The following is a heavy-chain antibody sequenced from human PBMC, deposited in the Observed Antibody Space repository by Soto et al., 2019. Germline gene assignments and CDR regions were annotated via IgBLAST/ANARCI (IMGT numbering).Heavy chain of an antibody. D-gene: IGHD3-3*01. CDR2: IYPSDSDT. CDR3: ARGGVSTRTFDY. V-gene: IGHV5-51*01. CDR1: GYNFACYW. Sequence: GESLKISCNGSGYNFACYWIAWVRQMPWKGLELMGIIYPSDSDTRYRPSFQGQVTISADKSISSAYLQWSSLRASDTAMYYCARGGVSTRTFDYWGQGTPVTVSS. J-gene: IGHJ4*02.